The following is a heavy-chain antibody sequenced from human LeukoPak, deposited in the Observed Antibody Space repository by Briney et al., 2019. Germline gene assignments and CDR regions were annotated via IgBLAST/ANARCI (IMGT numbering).Heavy chain of an antibody. J-gene: IGHJ4*02. CDR1: GFTFTNYA. CDR2: ISGSGSDT. V-gene: IGHV3-23*01. CDR3: ARDGENHYYDY. D-gene: IGHD7-27*01. Sequence: PGGSLRLSCAGSGFTFTNYAMTWVRQAPGKGLEWVSGISGSGSDTYYADSVKGRFTISRDNSKNTLFLQMNSLRAEDTAVYYCARDGENHYYDYWGQGTLVTVST.